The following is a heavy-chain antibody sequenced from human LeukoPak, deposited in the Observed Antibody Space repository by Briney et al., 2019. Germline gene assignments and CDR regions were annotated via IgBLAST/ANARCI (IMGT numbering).Heavy chain of an antibody. J-gene: IGHJ4*02. CDR3: ARGSSTYFDY. CDR1: GGSISSSSYY. CDR2: IYYSGST. V-gene: IGHV4-39*01. Sequence: KPSETLSLTCTVSGGSISSSSYYWGWIRQPPGKGLEWIGSIYYSGSTYYNPSLKSRVTISVDTSKNQFSLKLSSVTAADTAVYYCARGSSTYFDYWGQGTPVTVSS.